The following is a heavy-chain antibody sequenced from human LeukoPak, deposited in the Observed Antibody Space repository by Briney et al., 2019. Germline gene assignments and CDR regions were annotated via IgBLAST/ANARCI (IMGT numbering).Heavy chain of an antibody. CDR1: GFTFSSFA. CDR2: ISGSGDTN. Sequence: PGGSLRHTCAASGFTFSSFAMNWVRQAPGQGLESVSVISGSGDTNHYTDSVKGRFTVSRNNSKNTLYLQMNSVRAEDTAVYYCARDSVSSLGGHMDVWGKGTTVTISS. D-gene: IGHD4-11*01. CDR3: ARDSVSSLGGHMDV. J-gene: IGHJ6*03. V-gene: IGHV3-23*01.